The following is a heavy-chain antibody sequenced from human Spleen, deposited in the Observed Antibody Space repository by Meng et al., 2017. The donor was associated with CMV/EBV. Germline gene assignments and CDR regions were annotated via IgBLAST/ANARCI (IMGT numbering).Heavy chain of an antibody. CDR2: INPNSGAT. Sequence: ASVKVSCKASGYTFTAYYMHWVRQAPGQGLEWMGCINPNSGATNYAQKFQGRVTMTRDTSINTAYMELSRLRSDDTAVYYCARGYLELVEGLGASYGMDVWGQGTTVTVSS. J-gene: IGHJ6*02. CDR3: ARGYLELVEGLGASYGMDV. D-gene: IGHD1-7*01. CDR1: GYTFTAYY. V-gene: IGHV1-2*02.